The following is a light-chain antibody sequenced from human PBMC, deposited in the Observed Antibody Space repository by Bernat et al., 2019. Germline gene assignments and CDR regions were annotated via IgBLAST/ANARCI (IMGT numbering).Light chain of an antibody. V-gene: IGLV3-1*01. J-gene: IGLJ2*01. Sequence: SYELTQPPSVSVSPGQTASITCSGDKLGDRYPSWYQQRPGQSPLLVIYQHNKRPSGIPERFSGSTSGNTATLTISGTLAIDEAAYYCQAWDGTTDVVFGGGTKLIVL. CDR3: QAWDGTTDVV. CDR1: KLGDRY. CDR2: QHN.